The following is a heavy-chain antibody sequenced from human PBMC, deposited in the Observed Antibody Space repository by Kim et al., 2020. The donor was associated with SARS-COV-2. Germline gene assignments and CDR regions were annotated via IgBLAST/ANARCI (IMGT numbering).Heavy chain of an antibody. Sequence: GGSLRLSCAASGFTLSDYYMSWIRQAPGKGLEWVAYISRSSGYTNYADAVKGRFTISRDNDETSMYQQMSSPRVDDTAIYYCERREVDDAFDMWGQGKLV. J-gene: IGHJ3*02. CDR3: ERREVDDAFDM. V-gene: IGHV3-11*03. CDR1: GFTLSDYY. CDR2: ISRSSGYT. D-gene: IGHD1-26*01.